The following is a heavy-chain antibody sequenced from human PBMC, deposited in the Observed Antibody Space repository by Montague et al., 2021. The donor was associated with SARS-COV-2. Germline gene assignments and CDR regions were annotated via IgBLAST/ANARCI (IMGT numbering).Heavy chain of an antibody. CDR3: AKEPISGVRTSPFDF. D-gene: IGHD3-10*01. CDR1: GFTFSNFG. Sequence: SLRLSCAASGFTFSNFGMSWVRQAPGKGLEWVSAISGGDDKTFYANSVRGRFTIPRDNFKNTLYLQMNSLRAEDTAVYYCAKEPISGVRTSPFDFWGQGTLVTVSS. J-gene: IGHJ4*02. CDR2: ISGGDDKT. V-gene: IGHV3-23*01.